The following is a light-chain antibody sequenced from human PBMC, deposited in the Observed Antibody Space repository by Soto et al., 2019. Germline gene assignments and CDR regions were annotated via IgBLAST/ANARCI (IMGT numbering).Light chain of an antibody. V-gene: IGKV3D-20*02. CDR2: GAS. CDR1: QSVSSSY. Sequence: EIVLTQSPGTLSLSPGERATLSCRASQSVSSSYLAWYQQKPGQAPRLLIYGASRRATGIPDRFSGSGSGTDVTLTISRREPEDFAVYYCQQRRNWPQTFGQGTKVDIK. CDR3: QQRRNWPQT. J-gene: IGKJ1*01.